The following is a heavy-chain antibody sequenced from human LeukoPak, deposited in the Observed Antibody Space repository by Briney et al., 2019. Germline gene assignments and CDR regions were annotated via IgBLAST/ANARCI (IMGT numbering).Heavy chain of an antibody. Sequence: GGSLRLSCAASGFTFSDYYMSWIRQAPGKGLEWVSYISSSSSYTNNADSVKGRFTISRDNTKNSLYLQMNSLRAEDTAVYDCARVPSGTGGGDYWGQGTLVTVSS. CDR3: ARVPSGTGGGDY. J-gene: IGHJ4*02. V-gene: IGHV3-11*05. D-gene: IGHD3-10*01. CDR2: ISSSSSYT. CDR1: GFTFSDYY.